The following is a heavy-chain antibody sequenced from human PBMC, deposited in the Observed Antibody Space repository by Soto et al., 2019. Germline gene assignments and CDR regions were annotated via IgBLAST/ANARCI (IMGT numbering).Heavy chain of an antibody. Sequence: SETLSLTCAVYGGSFSGYYWSWIRQPPGKGLEWIGEINHSGSTNYNPSLKSRVTISVDTSKNQFSLKLSSVTAADTAVYYCAREGVNHAFDIWGQGTMVTVSS. J-gene: IGHJ3*02. D-gene: IGHD3-16*01. CDR1: GGSFSGYY. V-gene: IGHV4-34*01. CDR2: INHSGST. CDR3: AREGVNHAFDI.